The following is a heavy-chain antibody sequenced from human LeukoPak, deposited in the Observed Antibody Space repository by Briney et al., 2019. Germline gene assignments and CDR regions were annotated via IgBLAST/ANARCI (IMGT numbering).Heavy chain of an antibody. J-gene: IGHJ4*02. Sequence: GGSLRLSCAASGFTFSDYHMSWIRQAPGKGLEWVSYISSSTSYTSYADSVKGRFTISRDNAKNSLFLQMNSLRAEDTAVYYCARDLSRWELDYWGQGTLVTVSS. D-gene: IGHD1-26*01. CDR1: GFTFSDYH. CDR3: ARDLSRWELDY. CDR2: ISSSTSYT. V-gene: IGHV3-11*05.